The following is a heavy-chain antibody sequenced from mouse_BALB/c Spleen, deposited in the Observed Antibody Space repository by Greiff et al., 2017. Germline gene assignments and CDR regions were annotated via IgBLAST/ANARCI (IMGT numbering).Heavy chain of an antibody. J-gene: IGHJ1*01. D-gene: IGHD1-1*01. V-gene: IGHV5-12-2*01. CDR3: ARHPGITTGDV. CDR2: ISNGGGST. CDR1: GFTFSSYT. Sequence: DVKLVESGGGLVQPGGSLKLSCAASGFTFSSYTMSWVRQTPEKRLEWVAYISNGGGSTYYPDTVKGRFTISRDNAKNTLYLQMSSLRSEDTAMYYCARHPGITTGDVWGAGTTVTVSA.